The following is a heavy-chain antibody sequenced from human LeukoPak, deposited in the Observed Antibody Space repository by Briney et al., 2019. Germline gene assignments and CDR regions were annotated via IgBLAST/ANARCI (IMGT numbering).Heavy chain of an antibody. V-gene: IGHV4-4*07. D-gene: IGHD2-15*01. CDR1: GGSISSYY. CDR2: IYTSGST. J-gene: IGHJ4*02. CDR3: AREDRYCSGGSCYS. Sequence: SETLSLTCTVSGGSISSYYWSWIRQPAGKGLEWIGRIYTSGSTNYNPSLKSRVIISVDTSKNQFSLELSSVTAADTAVYYCAREDRYCSGGSCYSWGQGTLATVSS.